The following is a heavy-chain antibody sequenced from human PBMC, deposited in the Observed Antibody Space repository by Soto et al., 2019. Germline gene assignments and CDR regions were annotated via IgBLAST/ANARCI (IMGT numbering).Heavy chain of an antibody. Sequence: QVQLVESGGGVVQPGRSLRLSCAASGFTFSSYGMHWVRQAPGKGLEWVAVIWYDGSNKYYADSVKGRFTISRDNSKNTLYLQMNSLRAEDTAVYYCASISLYSSGWSHYYYYGMDVWGQGTTVTVSS. J-gene: IGHJ6*02. CDR3: ASISLYSSGWSHYYYYGMDV. D-gene: IGHD6-19*01. CDR2: IWYDGSNK. CDR1: GFTFSSYG. V-gene: IGHV3-33*01.